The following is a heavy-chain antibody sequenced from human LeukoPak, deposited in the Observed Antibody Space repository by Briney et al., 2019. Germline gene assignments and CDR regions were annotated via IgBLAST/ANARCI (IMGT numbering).Heavy chain of an antibody. CDR3: ARDSGSYYINWFDP. D-gene: IGHD1-26*01. V-gene: IGHV4-59*01. J-gene: IGHJ5*02. Sequence: PSETLSLTCTASGGSIGSYYWSCIRQPPGKGLEWIGYIYYSGSTNYNPSLKSRVTISVDTSKNQFSLKLSSVTAADPAVYYCARDSGSYYINWFDPWGQGTLVTVSS. CDR2: IYYSGST. CDR1: GGSIGSYY.